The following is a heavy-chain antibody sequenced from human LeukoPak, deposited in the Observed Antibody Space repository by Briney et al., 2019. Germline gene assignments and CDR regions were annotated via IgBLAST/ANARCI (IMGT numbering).Heavy chain of an antibody. CDR1: GFTLTWHV. CDR2: IHHNGGMT. Sequence: GGSLRLSCAASGFTLTWHVMHWVRQAPGKALECVSFIHHNGGMTSYAESVRGRFTVSRDNSKNTLFLELSSLRTDDTAVYYCVRDMSGKYSFDYWGQGTLVIVST. J-gene: IGHJ4*02. CDR3: VRDMSGKYSFDY. V-gene: IGHV3-64D*06. D-gene: IGHD1-26*01.